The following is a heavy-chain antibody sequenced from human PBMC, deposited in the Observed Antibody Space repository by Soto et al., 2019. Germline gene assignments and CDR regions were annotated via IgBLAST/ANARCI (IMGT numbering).Heavy chain of an antibody. CDR1: GYTFTGYY. Sequence: ASVKVSCKASGYTFTGYYMHWVRQAPGQGLEWMGWINPNSGGTNYAQKFQGWVTMTRDTSISTAYMELSRLRSDDTAVYYRARSYYDFWSGYYTGIYYYGMDVWGQGTTVTVSS. CDR2: INPNSGGT. J-gene: IGHJ6*02. CDR3: ARSYYDFWSGYYTGIYYYGMDV. D-gene: IGHD3-3*01. V-gene: IGHV1-2*04.